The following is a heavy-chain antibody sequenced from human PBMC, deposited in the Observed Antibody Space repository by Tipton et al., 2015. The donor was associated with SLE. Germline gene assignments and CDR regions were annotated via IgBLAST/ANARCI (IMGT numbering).Heavy chain of an antibody. D-gene: IGHD6-13*01. CDR1: GFTFSQYW. J-gene: IGHJ6*02. CDR3: VRGGGQQQLRGYHYGMDV. V-gene: IGHV3-74*01. Sequence: SLRLSCTASGFTFSQYWMHWFRQVPGKGLVWVSEIKTDGTITNYEESVRGRFTTSRDNAKNTVYLQMNSLRVEDTGVYYCVRGGGQQQLRGYHYGMDVRGQGTTATVSS. CDR2: IKTDGTIT.